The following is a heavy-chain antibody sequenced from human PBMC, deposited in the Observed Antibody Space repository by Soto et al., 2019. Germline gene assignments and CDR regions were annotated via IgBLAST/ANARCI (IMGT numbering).Heavy chain of an antibody. Sequence: PGESLKISCKGSGYSFTSYWIGWVRQMPGKGLEWMGIIYPGDSDTRYSPSFQGQVTISADKSTSTAYMELGSLRSEDTAVYYCAREAGGSLTRSDFDYWGQGTLVTVSS. V-gene: IGHV5-51*01. J-gene: IGHJ4*02. D-gene: IGHD1-26*01. CDR2: IYPGDSDT. CDR3: AREAGGSLTRSDFDY. CDR1: GYSFTSYW.